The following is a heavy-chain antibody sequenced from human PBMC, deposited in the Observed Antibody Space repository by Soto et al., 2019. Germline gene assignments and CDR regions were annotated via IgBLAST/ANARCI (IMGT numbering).Heavy chain of an antibody. Sequence: QVQLQESGPGLVKPSQTLSLTCTVSGDSISSGDYYWSWIRQPPGKGLEWIGYIYHSGSTYYNPSLKSRVTMSVDTTKNQVSLRLRSVTAADTAVYFCARDSELIGRSYWYFDLWGRGTLVTVSS. J-gene: IGHJ2*01. D-gene: IGHD3-10*01. CDR1: GDSISSGDYY. CDR2: IYHSGST. V-gene: IGHV4-30-4*01. CDR3: ARDSELIGRSYWYFDL.